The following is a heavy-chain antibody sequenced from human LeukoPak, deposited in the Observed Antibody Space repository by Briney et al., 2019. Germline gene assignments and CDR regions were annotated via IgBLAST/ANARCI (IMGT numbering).Heavy chain of an antibody. D-gene: IGHD6-13*01. CDR2: IVVGSGNT. V-gene: IGHV1-58*01. CDR3: AREFIEYSSTILGWFDP. J-gene: IGHJ5*02. CDR1: GFTFINSA. Sequence: SVNVSCKASGFTFINSALKWVRPARGQRLEWIPWIVVGSGNTNYAQKFQERVTIPRDMSTRTAYMGLSSMRSEDTAVYYCAREFIEYSSTILGWFDPWGQGTLVTVSS.